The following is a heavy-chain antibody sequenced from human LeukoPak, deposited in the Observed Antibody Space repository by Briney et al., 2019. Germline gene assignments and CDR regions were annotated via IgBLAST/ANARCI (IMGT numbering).Heavy chain of an antibody. J-gene: IGHJ5*02. V-gene: IGHV1-2*02. CDR3: ATNPREAGSWFDP. D-gene: IGHD1-26*01. CDR2: INPSKGIT. Sequence: ASVKVSCKASEYTFTDYYIHWMRQAPGQGLEWMGWINPSKGITYYAQKFQSRVTMTGDTSIRTAYMELRRLRSDDTAVFYCATNPREAGSWFDPWGQGTLVTVSS. CDR1: EYTFTDYY.